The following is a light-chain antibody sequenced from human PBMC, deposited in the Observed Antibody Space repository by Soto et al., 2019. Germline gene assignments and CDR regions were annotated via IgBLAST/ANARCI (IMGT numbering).Light chain of an antibody. J-gene: IGLJ3*02. CDR3: QSYDSSLSGSWV. CDR2: TNG. Sequence: QAVVTQPPSVSGAPGQRVTISCTGTSSNIGAGYDVNWYQHLPGAAPKLLIYTNGNRPSGVPDRFSGSKSGTSASLAITGLQAEDEADYYCQSYDSSLSGSWVFGGGTKLTVL. CDR1: SSNIGAGYD. V-gene: IGLV1-40*01.